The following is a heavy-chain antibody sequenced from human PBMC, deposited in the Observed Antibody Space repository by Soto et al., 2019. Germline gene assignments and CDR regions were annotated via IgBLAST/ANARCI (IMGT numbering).Heavy chain of an antibody. CDR2: ISPSLGIA. CDR1: GGTVSSYT. CDR3: ASQGSAGAAIY. J-gene: IGHJ4*02. Sequence: QVQLVQSGAEVKKPGSSVKVSCKASGGTVSSYTISWVRQAPGQGLEWMGRISPSLGIANYGRKFKGRVKITADKSTSKAYMELSSLRSEDTAVYYCASQGSAGAAIYWGQGTLVTVSS. V-gene: IGHV1-69*02. D-gene: IGHD2-2*01.